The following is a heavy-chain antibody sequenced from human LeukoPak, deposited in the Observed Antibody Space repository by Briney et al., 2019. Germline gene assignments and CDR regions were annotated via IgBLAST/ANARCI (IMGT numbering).Heavy chain of an antibody. V-gene: IGHV3-7*01. Sequence: PGGSLRLSCVASGFGFSSDWMSWVRQAPGKGLEWVANIKQDGSEKYYVDSVKGRFTISRDNAKNSLYLQMNSLRAEDTAVYYCARDLRMVATWWSDYWGQGTLVTVSS. D-gene: IGHD5-12*01. J-gene: IGHJ4*02. CDR3: ARDLRMVATWWSDY. CDR1: GFGFSSDW. CDR2: IKQDGSEK.